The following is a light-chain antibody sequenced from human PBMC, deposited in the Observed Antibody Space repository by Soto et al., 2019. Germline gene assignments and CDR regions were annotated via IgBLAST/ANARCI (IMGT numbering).Light chain of an antibody. CDR3: QNYNYWPPAT. V-gene: IGKV3-15*01. J-gene: IGKJ4*01. CDR1: QSIRSN. CDR2: GAS. Sequence: EIVMTQSPATLSVSPGERGTLSCRASQSIRSNVAWYQQRPGQAPRLLIFGASVRTTGVPDRFSGSGSGTDFTLPINSLQSEDSAVYYCQNYNYWPPATFGGGTKVEI.